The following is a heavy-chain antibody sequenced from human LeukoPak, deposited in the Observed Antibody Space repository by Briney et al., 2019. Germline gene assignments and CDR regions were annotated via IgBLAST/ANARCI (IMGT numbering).Heavy chain of an antibody. J-gene: IGHJ5*02. CDR1: GGSISSYY. CDR2: IYYSGST. V-gene: IGHV4-59*01. D-gene: IGHD3-22*01. CDR3: ARGSRNYYDSSGTWFDP. Sequence: SETLSLTRTVSGGSISSYYWSWIRQPPGKGLEWIGYIYYSGSTNYNPSLKSRVTISVDTSKNQFSLKLSSVTAADTAVYYCARGSRNYYDSSGTWFDPWGQGTMVTVSS.